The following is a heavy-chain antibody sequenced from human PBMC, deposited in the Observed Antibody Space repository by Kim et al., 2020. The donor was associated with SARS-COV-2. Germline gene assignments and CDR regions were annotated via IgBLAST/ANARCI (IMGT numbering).Heavy chain of an antibody. CDR3: TRSECSGWELAP. Sequence: SETLSLTCTVSGGSISSGGYYWIRIRQHTGQGRVGIRYNYDSRSTYYNPSLKSRVTISVDTTKNQFSLKLSFVTAADTSEYSCTRSECSGWELAPCDEGT. D-gene: IGHD1-26*01. CDR1: GGSISSGGYY. CDR2: NYDSRST. J-gene: IGHJ5*02. V-gene: IGHV4-31*03.